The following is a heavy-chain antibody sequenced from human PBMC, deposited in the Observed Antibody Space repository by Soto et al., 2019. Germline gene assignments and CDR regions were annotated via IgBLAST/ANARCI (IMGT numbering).Heavy chain of an antibody. CDR1: GGSISSSSYY. J-gene: IGHJ4*02. CDR3: ARLPLDYGDYEGFDY. Sequence: PSETLSLTCTVSGGSISSSSYYWGWIRQPPGKGLEWIGSIYYSGSTYYNPSLKSRVTISVDTSKNQFSLKLSSVTAADTAVYYCARLPLDYGDYEGFDYWGQGTLVTVSS. V-gene: IGHV4-39*01. CDR2: IYYSGST. D-gene: IGHD4-17*01.